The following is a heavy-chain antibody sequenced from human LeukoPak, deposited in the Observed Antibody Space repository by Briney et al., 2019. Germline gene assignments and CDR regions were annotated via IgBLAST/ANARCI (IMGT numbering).Heavy chain of an antibody. CDR2: INPNSGGT. Sequence: ASVTVSCKASGYTCTGYHMHWVRQAPGQGLEWMGWINPNSGGTNYAQKFQGRVTMTRDTSISTAYMELSRLRSDDTAVYYCATITYDFDYWGQGTLVTVSS. V-gene: IGHV1-2*02. CDR3: ATITYDFDY. J-gene: IGHJ4*02. CDR1: GYTCTGYH. D-gene: IGHD1-20*01.